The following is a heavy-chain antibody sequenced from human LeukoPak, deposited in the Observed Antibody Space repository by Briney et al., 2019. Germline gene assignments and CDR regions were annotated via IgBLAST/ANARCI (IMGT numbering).Heavy chain of an antibody. CDR2: MNPNSGNT. V-gene: IGHV1-8*03. CDR3: ARALTTPLGGLVVPAAIFPPSRFDP. D-gene: IGHD2-2*01. Sequence: GASVKVSCKASGYTFNNYDINWVRQATGQGLEWMGWMNPNSGNTGYAQKFQGRVTITMDTSRSTAYMELSSLRSEDTAVYYCARALTTPLGGLVVPAAIFPPSRFDPWGQGTLVTVSS. CDR1: GYTFNNYD. J-gene: IGHJ5*02.